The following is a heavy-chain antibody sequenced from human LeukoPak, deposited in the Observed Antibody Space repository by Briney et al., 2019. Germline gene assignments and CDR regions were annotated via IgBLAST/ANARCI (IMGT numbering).Heavy chain of an antibody. CDR1: GGSISSYY. D-gene: IGHD6-19*01. Sequence: SETLSLTCTVSGGSISSYYWSWIRQPLGKGLEWIGYIYYSGSTNYNPSLKSRVTISVDTSKNQFSLKLSSVTAADTAVYYCAAEFREGDGGRSGWVDYWGQGTLVTVSS. CDR2: IYYSGST. V-gene: IGHV4-59*01. J-gene: IGHJ4*02. CDR3: AAEFREGDGGRSGWVDY.